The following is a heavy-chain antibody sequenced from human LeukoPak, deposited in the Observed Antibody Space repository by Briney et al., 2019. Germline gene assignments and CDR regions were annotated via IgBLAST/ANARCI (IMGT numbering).Heavy chain of an antibody. D-gene: IGHD3-10*01. V-gene: IGHV3-11*04. CDR2: ISSSGSTI. Sequence: GGSLRLSCAASGFTFSDYYMSWIRQAPGKGLEWVSYISSSGSTIYYSDSVKGRFTISRDNSRNTLYLQMNGLRAEDTAVYYCARDRGWSQTYGSGTYGLDYWGQGTLVTVSS. CDR3: ARDRGWSQTYGSGTYGLDY. CDR1: GFTFSDYY. J-gene: IGHJ4*02.